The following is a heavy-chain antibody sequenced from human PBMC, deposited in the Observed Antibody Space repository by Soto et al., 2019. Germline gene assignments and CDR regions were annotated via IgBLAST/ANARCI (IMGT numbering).Heavy chain of an antibody. V-gene: IGHV4-34*01. CDR3: ASRDTAMVPAHTTGRNDY. CDR2: INHSGST. CDR1: GGAFRGYY. J-gene: IGHJ4*02. D-gene: IGHD5-18*01. Sequence: SGSLFLPCGVLGGAFRGYYWGWIRPAPGKGLEWIGEINHSGSTNYNPSLKSRVTISVDTSKNQFSLKLSSVTAADTAVYYCASRDTAMVPAHTTGRNDYWGQGNLVTVSS.